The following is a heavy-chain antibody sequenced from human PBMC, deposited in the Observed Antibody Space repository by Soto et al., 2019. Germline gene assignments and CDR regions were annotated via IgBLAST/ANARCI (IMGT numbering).Heavy chain of an antibody. CDR1: GGTFSSYP. CDR3: ARHYDSSGYYYDY. J-gene: IGHJ4*02. CDR2: IIPILGIA. Sequence: QAQLVQSGAEVKKPGSSVKVSCKASGGTFSSYPISWVRQAPGQGLEWMGRIIPILGIANYAQKFQGRVTITADKSTSPAYMELSSLRSEDRAVYYCARHYDSSGYYYDYWGQGTLVTVSS. V-gene: IGHV1-69*02. D-gene: IGHD3-22*01.